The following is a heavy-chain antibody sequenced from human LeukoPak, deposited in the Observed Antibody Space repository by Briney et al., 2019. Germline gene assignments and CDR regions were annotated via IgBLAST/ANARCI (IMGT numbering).Heavy chain of an antibody. CDR2: IYSGGST. CDR1: GFIFTNYF. CDR3: AVESGGSGWYSGFDP. V-gene: IGHV3-53*01. D-gene: IGHD6-19*01. Sequence: GGSLRLSCAASGFIFTNYFMSWVRQAPGKGLEWVSVIYSGGSTYYADSVKGRFTISRDNSKNTLYLQMNSLRAEDTAVYYCAVESGGSGWYSGFDPWGQGTLVTVSS. J-gene: IGHJ5*02.